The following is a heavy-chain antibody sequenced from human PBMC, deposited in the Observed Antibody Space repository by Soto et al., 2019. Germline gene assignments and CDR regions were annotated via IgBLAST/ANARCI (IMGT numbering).Heavy chain of an antibody. CDR2: IYYSGST. CDR3: ARVARGVVVAASRGFDP. J-gene: IGHJ5*02. D-gene: IGHD2-15*01. CDR1: GGSISSGGYY. Sequence: QVQLQESGPGLVKPSQTLSLTCTVSGGSISSGGYYWSWIRQHPGKGLEWIGYIYYSGSTYYNPSLKGRINISVGPSKNPFSLKLGSVTGAGTAVYYCARVARGVVVAASRGFDPWGQGTLVTVSS. V-gene: IGHV4-31*03.